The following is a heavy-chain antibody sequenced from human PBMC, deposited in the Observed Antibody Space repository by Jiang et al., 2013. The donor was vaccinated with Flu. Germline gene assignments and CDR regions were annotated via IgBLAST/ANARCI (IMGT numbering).Heavy chain of an antibody. V-gene: IGHV4-59*13. Sequence: GPGLVKPSETLSLTCTVSGGSISSYYWSWIRQPPGKGLEWIGYIYYSGSTNYNPSLKSRVTISVDTSKNQFSLKLSSVTAADTAVYYCARSNGVYYYGSGSYYNEGTAFDPWGQGTLVTVSS. J-gene: IGHJ5*02. CDR3: ARSNGVYYYGSGSYYNEGTAFDP. CDR2: IYYSGST. D-gene: IGHD3-10*01. CDR1: GGSISSYY.